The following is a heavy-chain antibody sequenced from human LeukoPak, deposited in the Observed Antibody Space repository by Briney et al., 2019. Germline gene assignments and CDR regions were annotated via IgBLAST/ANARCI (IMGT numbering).Heavy chain of an antibody. V-gene: IGHV3-48*01. CDR3: VKGWGPAAHPFADYYYMDV. CDR1: GFTFSSYT. J-gene: IGHJ6*03. Sequence: PGGSLRLSCAASGFTFSSYTMNWVRQPPGKGLEWVSNIGTSSTTIYYADSVKGRFTISRDNARNSLYLQMNSLRVEDTAIYYCVKGWGPAAHPFADYYYMDVWGKGTTVTVSS. CDR2: IGTSSTTI. D-gene: IGHD2-2*01.